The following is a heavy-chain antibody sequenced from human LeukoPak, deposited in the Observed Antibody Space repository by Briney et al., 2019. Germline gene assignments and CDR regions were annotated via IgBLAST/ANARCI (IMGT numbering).Heavy chain of an antibody. CDR1: GVTFSSYS. CDR3: ARVTQEDYYDSSGYYYHY. Sequence: GGSLRLSCAASGVTFSSYSMNWVRQAPGKGLEWVSSISSSSSYIYYADSVKGRFTISRDNAKNSLYLQMNSLRAEDTAVYYCARVTQEDYYDSSGYYYHYWGQGTLVTVSS. CDR2: ISSSSSYI. D-gene: IGHD3-22*01. J-gene: IGHJ4*02. V-gene: IGHV3-21*01.